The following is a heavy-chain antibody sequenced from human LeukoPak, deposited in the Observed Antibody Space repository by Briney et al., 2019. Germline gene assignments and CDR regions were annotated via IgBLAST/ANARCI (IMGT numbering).Heavy chain of an antibody. Sequence: PSETLSLTCTVSGGSISSDSYYWSWIRQPPGKGLEWIGDMYYSGSTNYNPSLKSRVTISVDTSKNQFSLKLSSVTAADTAVYYCARGVPDDYDSSGPTPIIDYWGQGTLVTVSS. CDR2: MYYSGST. CDR1: GGSISSDSYY. V-gene: IGHV4-39*07. J-gene: IGHJ4*02. D-gene: IGHD3-22*01. CDR3: ARGVPDDYDSSGPTPIIDY.